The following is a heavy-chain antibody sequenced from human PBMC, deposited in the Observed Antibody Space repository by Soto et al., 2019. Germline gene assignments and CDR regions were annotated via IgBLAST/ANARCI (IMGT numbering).Heavy chain of an antibody. V-gene: IGHV5-51*01. CDR1: GYRFSNYW. CDR3: VRHGLRGCSSGGRCYESYYYYGVDV. Sequence: GESLKISCKGSGYRFSNYWIGWVRQMPGKGLEGMAIIYPGDPDTRYSPSFEGQVTISADKSISTAYLQWSSLKATDTAMYYCVRHGLRGCSSGGRCYESYYYYGVDVWGQGTSVTVSS. J-gene: IGHJ6*02. CDR2: IYPGDPDT. D-gene: IGHD2-15*01.